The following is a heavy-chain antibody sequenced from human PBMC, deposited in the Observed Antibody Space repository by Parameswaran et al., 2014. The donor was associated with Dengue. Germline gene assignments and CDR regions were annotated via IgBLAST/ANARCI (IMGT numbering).Heavy chain of an antibody. D-gene: IGHD5-18*01. V-gene: IGHV4-34*01. CDR3: ARGGYSYGLPSHYYYYYGMDV. J-gene: IGHJ6*02. CDR2: INHSGST. Sequence: RWIRQPPGKRLEWIGEINHSGSTNYNPSLKSRVTISVDTSKNQFSLKLSSVTAADTAVYYCARGGYSYGLPSHYYYYYGMDVWGQGTTVTVSS.